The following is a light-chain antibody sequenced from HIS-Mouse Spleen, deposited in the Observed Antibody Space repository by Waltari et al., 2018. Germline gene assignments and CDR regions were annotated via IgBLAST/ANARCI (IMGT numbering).Light chain of an antibody. CDR1: SSNVGGHKY. CDR2: DVS. Sequence: QSALTQPASVSGSPGQSSTISCTGTSSNVGGHKYVSWYQPHPGKPPKLMIYDVSNRPSGVSNRFSGSESGDTASLTISGLQAEDEADYYCSSYTSSSVVFGGGTKLTVL. V-gene: IGLV2-14*03. J-gene: IGLJ2*01. CDR3: SSYTSSSVV.